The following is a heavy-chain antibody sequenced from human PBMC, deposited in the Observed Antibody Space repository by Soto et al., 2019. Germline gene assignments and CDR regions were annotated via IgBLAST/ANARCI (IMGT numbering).Heavy chain of an antibody. D-gene: IGHD4-4*01. CDR3: AKDSDYSNYVYYYYGMDV. V-gene: IGHV3-30*18. J-gene: IGHJ6*02. CDR2: ISYDGSNK. CDR1: GFTFSSYG. Sequence: WGSLRLSCAASGFTFSSYGMHWVRQAPGKGLEWVAVISYDGSNKYYADSVKGRFTISRDNSKNTLYLQMNSLRAEDTAVYYCAKDSDYSNYVYYYYGMDVWGQGTTVTVSS.